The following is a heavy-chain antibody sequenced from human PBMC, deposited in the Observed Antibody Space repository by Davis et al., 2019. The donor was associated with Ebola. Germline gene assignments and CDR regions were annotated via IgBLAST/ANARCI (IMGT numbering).Heavy chain of an antibody. Sequence: GSLRLSCAVYGGSFSGYYWSWIRQPPGKGLAWIGEINHSGSTNYNPSLKSRVTISVDTSKNQFSLKLSSVTAADTAVYYCARGIGYGPYFDYWGQGTLVTVSS. D-gene: IGHD4-17*01. CDR2: INHSGST. J-gene: IGHJ4*02. CDR1: GGSFSGYY. V-gene: IGHV4-34*01. CDR3: ARGIGYGPYFDY.